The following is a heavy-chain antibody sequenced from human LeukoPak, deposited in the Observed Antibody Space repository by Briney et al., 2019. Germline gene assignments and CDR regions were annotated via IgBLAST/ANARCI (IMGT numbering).Heavy chain of an antibody. CDR1: GGSFSGYY. Sequence: TPSETLSLTCAVYGGSFSGYYWSWIRQPPGRGLEWIGEINHRGSTNYNPSLKSRVTISIDTSKKQFSLKVSSVTAADTAVYYCARDQVKIAAAGTHLDYWGQGTLVTVSS. J-gene: IGHJ4*02. D-gene: IGHD6-13*01. CDR3: ARDQVKIAAAGTHLDY. V-gene: IGHV4-34*01. CDR2: INHRGST.